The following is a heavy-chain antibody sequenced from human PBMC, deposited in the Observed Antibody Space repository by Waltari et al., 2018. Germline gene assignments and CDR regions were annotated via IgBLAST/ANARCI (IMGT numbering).Heavy chain of an antibody. CDR1: GGSFSGYY. D-gene: IGHD6-13*01. CDR2: SNHSGST. Sequence: QVQLQQWGAGLLKPSETLSLTCAVYGGSFSGYYWSWIRQPPGKGLEWIGESNHSGSTNDNPSLKNRVTISLDTSKNQFSLRLSSVTAADTAVYYCARGRSRAAAGLFDYWGQGTLVTVSS. CDR3: ARGRSRAAAGLFDY. J-gene: IGHJ4*02. V-gene: IGHV4-34*01.